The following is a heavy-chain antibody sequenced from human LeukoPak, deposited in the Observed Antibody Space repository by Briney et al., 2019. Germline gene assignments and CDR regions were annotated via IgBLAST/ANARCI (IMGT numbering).Heavy chain of an antibody. D-gene: IGHD6-25*01. V-gene: IGHV4-4*07. CDR2: MFSRGTT. J-gene: IGHJ5*02. Sequence: SETLSLTCTISGGSISGYYWSWIRQPAGKGLEWIGRMFSRGTTNYNPSLQSRGTMSVDTSKNQFSLKLSSVTAADTAVYYCARDHSGGFDPWAQGTLVTVSS. CDR3: ARDHSGGFDP. CDR1: GGSISGYY.